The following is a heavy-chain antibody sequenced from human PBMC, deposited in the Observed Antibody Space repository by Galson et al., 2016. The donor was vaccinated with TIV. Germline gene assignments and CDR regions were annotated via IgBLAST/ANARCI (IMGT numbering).Heavy chain of an antibody. V-gene: IGHV4-39*01. CDR3: AGHKIPASHYYDSSGYYYVWVDP. J-gene: IGHJ5*02. D-gene: IGHD3-22*01. CDR1: GGSISSTSFY. CDR2: IYYSGRT. Sequence: CTVSGGSISSTSFYWGWIRQPPGKGLEWIGSIYYSGRTYYNPSLKSRVTISVDTAKKQFSLKLSSVTAADTAVYYCAGHKIPASHYYDSSGYYYVWVDPWGQGTLVTVSS.